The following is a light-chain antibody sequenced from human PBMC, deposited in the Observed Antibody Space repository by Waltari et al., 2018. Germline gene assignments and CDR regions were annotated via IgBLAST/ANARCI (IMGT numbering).Light chain of an antibody. J-gene: IGKJ1*01. CDR1: QSVTNNH. V-gene: IGKV3D-20*01. CDR2: DAS. CDR3: QQYGASPWT. Sequence: ILFTQSPGTLSLSPGERATLSCGASQSVTNNHLAWYQQKPGLAPRLLIDDASSRATDIPERFSGSGSGTDFTLTSSRLEPEDFAFYYGQQYGASPWTFGQGTKVDVK.